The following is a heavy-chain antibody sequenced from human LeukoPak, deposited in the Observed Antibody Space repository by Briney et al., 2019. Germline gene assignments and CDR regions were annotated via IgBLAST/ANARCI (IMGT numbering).Heavy chain of an antibody. CDR2: ISWNSGSI. CDR1: GFTFDDYA. CDR3: ARGFLRYFDN. V-gene: IGHV3-9*01. J-gene: IGHJ4*02. Sequence: PGGSLRLSCAASGFTFDDYAMHWVRQAPGKGLEWVSGISWNSGSIGYADSVKGRFTISRDDAKNLLYLDMNSLRAEDTAVYYCARGFLRYFDNWGQGTLVTVSS. D-gene: IGHD3-9*01.